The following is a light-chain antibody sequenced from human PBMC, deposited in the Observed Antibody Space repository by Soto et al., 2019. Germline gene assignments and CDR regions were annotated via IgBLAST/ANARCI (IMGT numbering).Light chain of an antibody. Sequence: EIVMTQSPLSLPVTPGEPASISCRSSQSLLHSNGYNYLDWYLQKPGQSPQLLIYLGSNRASGVPDRFSGSGSGTDFTLKISRVEAEDVGVYYCMQALPSLSFGGGTKVELK. J-gene: IGKJ4*01. V-gene: IGKV2-28*01. CDR1: QSLLHSNGYNY. CDR3: MQALPSLS. CDR2: LGS.